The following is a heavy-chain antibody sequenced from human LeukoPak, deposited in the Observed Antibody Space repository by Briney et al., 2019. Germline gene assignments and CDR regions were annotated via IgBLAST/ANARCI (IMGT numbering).Heavy chain of an antibody. V-gene: IGHV4-4*07. Sequence: SETLSLTCTVSGGSITSYYWSCIRQPAAQGLDWIGRIYSNENTNYNPSLKSRVTMSVDTSKNQFSLKLSSVTAADTAVYYCARGGTTPYYFDDWGQGTLVTVSS. CDR1: GGSITSYY. CDR3: ARGGTTPYYFDD. CDR2: IYSNENT. D-gene: IGHD2-15*01. J-gene: IGHJ4*02.